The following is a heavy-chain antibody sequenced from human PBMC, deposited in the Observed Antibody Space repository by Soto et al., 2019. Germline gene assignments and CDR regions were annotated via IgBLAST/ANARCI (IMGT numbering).Heavy chain of an antibody. D-gene: IGHD2-15*01. Sequence: SETLSLTCAVYGGSFIGYYWSWIRQPPGKGLEWIGEINHSGSTNYNPSLKSRVTISVDTSKNQFSLKLSSVTAADTAVYYCARGSLGCSGGSCYLIFDYWGQGTLVTVSS. CDR2: INHSGST. CDR3: ARGSLGCSGGSCYLIFDY. CDR1: GGSFIGYY. V-gene: IGHV4-34*01. J-gene: IGHJ4*02.